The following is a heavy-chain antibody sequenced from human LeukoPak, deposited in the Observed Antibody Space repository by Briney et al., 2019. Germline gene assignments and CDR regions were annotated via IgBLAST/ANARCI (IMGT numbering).Heavy chain of an antibody. V-gene: IGHV3-23*01. J-gene: IGHJ2*01. CDR3: AKDFAVTGSGWYFDL. CDR1: GFTFRSYD. CDR2: IDDSGGRT. Sequence: GGSLRLSCAASGFTFRSYDMSWVRQAPGKGLEWVSSIDDSGGRTFYLDSVKGRFTISRDNSKNTLYMQMNSLRAEDTAVYYCAKDFAVTGSGWYFDLWGRGTLVTVSS. D-gene: IGHD3-10*01.